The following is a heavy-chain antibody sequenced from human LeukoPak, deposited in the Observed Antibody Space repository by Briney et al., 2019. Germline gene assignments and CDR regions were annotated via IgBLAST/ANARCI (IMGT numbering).Heavy chain of an antibody. CDR2: IYPGDSDT. CDR3: ARVGIVVVPAAHMDV. J-gene: IGHJ6*02. CDR1: GYSFTSYW. Sequence: GESLKISCKGSGYSFTSYWIGWVRQMPGKGLEWMGIIYPGDSDTRYRPSFQGQVTISADKSISTAYLQWSSLKASDTAMYYCARVGIVVVPAAHMDVWGQGTTVTVSS. V-gene: IGHV5-51*01. D-gene: IGHD2-2*01.